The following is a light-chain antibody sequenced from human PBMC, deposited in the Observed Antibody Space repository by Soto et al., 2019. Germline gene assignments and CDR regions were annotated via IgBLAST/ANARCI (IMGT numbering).Light chain of an antibody. V-gene: IGKV3-11*01. Sequence: DTVLTQSPATLSLSPGETATLSCRASQSVRSHLAWYQQRPGQPPRLLIYDASYRATGVPLRFSGSGSGTEFTLTISSLESGDSAIYYCQQRRDWPPITLGQGTRLEIK. CDR2: DAS. J-gene: IGKJ5*01. CDR1: QSVRSH. CDR3: QQRRDWPPIT.